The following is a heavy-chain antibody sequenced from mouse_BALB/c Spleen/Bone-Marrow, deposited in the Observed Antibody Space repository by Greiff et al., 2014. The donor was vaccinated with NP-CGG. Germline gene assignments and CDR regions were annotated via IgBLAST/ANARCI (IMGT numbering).Heavy chain of an antibody. J-gene: IGHJ4*01. CDR3: ARTYYYGMDY. V-gene: IGHV2-2*02. Sequence: VQLQQSGPGLVQPSQSLSITCTVSGFSLTSSGVHWVRQSPGKGLEWLGVIWSGGSTDYNAAFISSLSISKDNSKSQVFLKMSSLQANDTAIYYCARTYYYGMDYWGQGTSVTVSS. CDR1: GFSLTSSG. CDR2: IWSGGST.